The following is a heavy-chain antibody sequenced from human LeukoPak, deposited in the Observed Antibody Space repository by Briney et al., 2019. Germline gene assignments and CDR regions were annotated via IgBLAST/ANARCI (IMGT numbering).Heavy chain of an antibody. CDR2: ISAYNGNT. Sequence: ASVKVSFEASGYTFTIYGISWVRQAPGQGLEGMGWISAYNGNTNYAQKLQGRVTMTTDTSTSTAYMELRSLRSDDTAVYYCALGGYSSSPSYFDYWGQGTLVTVSS. J-gene: IGHJ4*02. CDR1: GYTFTIYG. CDR3: ALGGYSSSPSYFDY. D-gene: IGHD6-6*01. V-gene: IGHV1-18*01.